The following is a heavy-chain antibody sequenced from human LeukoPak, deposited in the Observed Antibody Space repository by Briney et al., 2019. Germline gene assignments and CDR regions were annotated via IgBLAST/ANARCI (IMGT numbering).Heavy chain of an antibody. D-gene: IGHD2-15*01. CDR2: ISGSGGST. CDR1: GFTLTSYA. Sequence: PGGSLRLSCSGSGFTLTSYALTWVRPGPGEGLEWVSAISGSGGSTYYADSVKGRFTISRDNSKNTLYLQMNSLRAEDTAVYYCAKLSAVVMVVATVDYWGQGTLVTVSS. J-gene: IGHJ4*02. V-gene: IGHV3-23*01. CDR3: AKLSAVVMVVATVDY.